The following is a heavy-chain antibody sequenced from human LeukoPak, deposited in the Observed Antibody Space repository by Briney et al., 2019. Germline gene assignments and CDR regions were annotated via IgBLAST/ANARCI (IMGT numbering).Heavy chain of an antibody. D-gene: IGHD2/OR15-2a*01. V-gene: IGHV1-8*01. J-gene: IGHJ3*01. CDR1: GYTFTSYD. CDR2: MNPNSGNT. CDR3: ARAEEYMISHQD. Sequence: GASVKVSCKASGYTFTSYDINWVRQATGQGLEWMGWMNPNSGNTGYAQEFQGRVTMTRNTSISTAYMELSSLRSEDTAVYYCARAEEYMISHQDWDQGTMVTVSS.